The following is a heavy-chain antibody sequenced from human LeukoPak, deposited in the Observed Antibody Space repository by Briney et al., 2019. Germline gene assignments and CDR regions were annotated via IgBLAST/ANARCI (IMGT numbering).Heavy chain of an antibody. J-gene: IGHJ6*02. V-gene: IGHV4-39*01. Sequence: SETLSLTCTVSGGSISSSSYYWGWIRPPPGKGLEWIGSIYYSGSTYYNPSLKSRVTISVDTSKNQFSLKLSSVTAADTSVYYCQLWFPNGHYYYYGMDGWGQGTTVS. CDR3: QLWFPNGHYYYYGMDG. CDR1: GGSISSSSYY. D-gene: IGHD3-10*01. CDR2: IYYSGST.